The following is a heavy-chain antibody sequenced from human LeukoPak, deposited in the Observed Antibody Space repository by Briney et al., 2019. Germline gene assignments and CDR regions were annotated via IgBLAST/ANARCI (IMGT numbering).Heavy chain of an antibody. J-gene: IGHJ4*02. CDR3: AGNYDSWTGLNY. D-gene: IGHD3-3*01. CDR1: GFTFSCSA. Sequence: GGSLRLSCAASGFTFSCSAMHGVRQASGKGRDWVGHIENKVSNYATEYAASLRGRFTISRDDSKDTAYLQVNSLKTEDTAVYYCAGNYDSWTGLNYWGQGTLVTVSS. V-gene: IGHV3-73*01. CDR2: IENKVSNYAT.